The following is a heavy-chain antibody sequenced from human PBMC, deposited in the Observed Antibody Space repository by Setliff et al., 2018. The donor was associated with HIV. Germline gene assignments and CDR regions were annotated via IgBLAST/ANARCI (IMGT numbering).Heavy chain of an antibody. CDR3: AREMAATAHPDDPYFQH. CDR1: GFIFGSYS. V-gene: IGHV3-21*01. J-gene: IGHJ1*01. Sequence: GGSLRLSCAASGFIFGSYSMNWVRQAPGKGLEWVSCISSSTRYIYYADSVKGRFTISRDNAKNSLYLQMSSLRADDTAVYYCAREMAATAHPDDPYFQHWGQGTLVTVSS. CDR2: ISSSTRYI. D-gene: IGHD6-13*01.